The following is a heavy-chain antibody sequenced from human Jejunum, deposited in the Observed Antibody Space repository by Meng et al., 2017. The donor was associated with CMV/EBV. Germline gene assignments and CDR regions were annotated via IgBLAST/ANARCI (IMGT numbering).Heavy chain of an antibody. D-gene: IGHD2-2*02. Sequence: CAASGFTVSTNYMSWVRQAPGKGLEWVSVIYTDGSTYYADSVKGRFTISRDNSKNTLYLQMNSLRAEDTAVYYCARGLYQPVWFDPWGQGTLVTVSS. V-gene: IGHV3-66*02. J-gene: IGHJ5*02. CDR2: IYTDGST. CDR1: GFTVSTNY. CDR3: ARGLYQPVWFDP.